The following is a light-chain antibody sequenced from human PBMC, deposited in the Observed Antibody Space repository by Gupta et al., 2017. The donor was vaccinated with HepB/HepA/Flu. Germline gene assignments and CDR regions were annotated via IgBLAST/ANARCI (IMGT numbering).Light chain of an antibody. Sequence: SSELTQDPAVSVALGQTVRITCPGDSLRNYYASWYQQKPGQAPVLVIYGKNRRHSGIPDRFSASNSGTTASLTITGAQAEDEADYYCNSRDSSTNHVIFGGGTKLTVL. CDR1: SLRNYY. CDR3: NSRDSSTNHVI. V-gene: IGLV3-19*01. CDR2: GKN. J-gene: IGLJ2*01.